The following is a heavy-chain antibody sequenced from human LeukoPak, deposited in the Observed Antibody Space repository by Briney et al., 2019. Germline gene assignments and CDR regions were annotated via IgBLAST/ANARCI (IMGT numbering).Heavy chain of an antibody. CDR1: GFTFSSYW. D-gene: IGHD2-15*01. V-gene: IGHV3-7*01. CDR2: IKQDGSEK. CDR3: GRWGGGFCRGGSSQPYYFDY. J-gene: IGHJ4*02. Sequence: GGSLRLSCAASGFTFSSYWMSWVRQAPGKGLEWVANIKQDGSEKYYVDSVKGRFTISRDNAKNSLYLQMNSLRAEDTAVYYCGRWGGGFCRGGSSQPYYFDYWGREP.